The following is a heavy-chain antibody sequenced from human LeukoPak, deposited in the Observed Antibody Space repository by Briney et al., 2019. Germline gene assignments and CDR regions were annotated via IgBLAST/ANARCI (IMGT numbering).Heavy chain of an antibody. J-gene: IGHJ4*02. V-gene: IGHV4-34*01. Sequence: SETLSLTCAVYGGSFSGYYWSWIRQPPGKGLEWIGEINHSGSTNYNPSLKSRVTISVDTSKNQFSLKLSSVTAADTAVYYCAREQYVWGSYRYFDYWGQGTLVTVSS. CDR1: GGSFSGYY. CDR2: INHSGST. CDR3: AREQYVWGSYRYFDY. D-gene: IGHD3-16*02.